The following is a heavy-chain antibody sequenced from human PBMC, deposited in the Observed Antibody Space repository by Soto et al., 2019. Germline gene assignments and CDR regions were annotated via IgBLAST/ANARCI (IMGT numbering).Heavy chain of an antibody. CDR1: GFSLSTTGVG. CDR3: VQSRCGGDCLQSYSCHSYYLLYV. CDR2: IYWDDDK. J-gene: IGHJ6*02. V-gene: IGHV2-5*02. D-gene: IGHD2-21*01. Sequence: GATLVNPTQTLTLTCTFSGFSLSTTGVGVGWIRQPPGKALEWLALIYWDDDKRYNPSLKSRLTITKDTSKNQVVLTMTNMDPVDTATYYCVQSRCGGDCLQSYSCHSYYLLYVWGQGTTVTVSS.